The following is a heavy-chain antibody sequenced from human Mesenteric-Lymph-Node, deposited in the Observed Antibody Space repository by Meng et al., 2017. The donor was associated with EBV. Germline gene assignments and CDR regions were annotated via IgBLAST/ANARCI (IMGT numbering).Heavy chain of an antibody. CDR3: AKIPTPSGSTAKFDY. CDR1: GFSFSDYA. J-gene: IGHJ4*02. D-gene: IGHD3-10*01. Sequence: EVQWLGSGGGLVQPGGSLRLSCAASGFSFSDYAMTWVRQAPGKGLEWVSGISGSGSSTYYADSVKGRFTISRDNSKNTLYLEMNSLRAEDTAVYYCAKIPTPSGSTAKFDYWGQGTLVTVSS. CDR2: ISGSGSST. V-gene: IGHV3-23*01.